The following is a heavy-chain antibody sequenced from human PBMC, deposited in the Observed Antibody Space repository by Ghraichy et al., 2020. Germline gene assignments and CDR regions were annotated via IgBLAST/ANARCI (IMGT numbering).Heavy chain of an antibody. CDR3: TRDDFTGSGSIYYSDY. CDR2: VGTNTDFR. J-gene: IGHJ4*02. D-gene: IGHD3-10*01. V-gene: IGHV3-21*01. Sequence: GGSLRLSCVASGFTFTDYTMNWVRQAPGKGLEWVAFVGTNTDFRRYADSVQGRFTVSRDNANNALYLQMTSLRVEDTAVYYCTRDDFTGSGSIYYSDYWGQGAHVTVSS. CDR1: GFTFTDYT.